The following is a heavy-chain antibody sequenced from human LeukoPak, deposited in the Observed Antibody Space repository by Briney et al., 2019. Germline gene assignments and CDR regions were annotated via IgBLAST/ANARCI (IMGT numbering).Heavy chain of an antibody. Sequence: PGRSLRLSCAASGFTFSSYAMSWVRQAPGKGLEWVSAISGSGGSTYYADSVKGRFTISRDNSKNTLYLQMNSLRAEDTAVYYCAKPDYYGSGSYSYYYYMDVWGKGTTVTVSS. D-gene: IGHD3-10*01. V-gene: IGHV3-23*01. CDR1: GFTFSSYA. CDR3: AKPDYYGSGSYSYYYYMDV. CDR2: ISGSGGST. J-gene: IGHJ6*03.